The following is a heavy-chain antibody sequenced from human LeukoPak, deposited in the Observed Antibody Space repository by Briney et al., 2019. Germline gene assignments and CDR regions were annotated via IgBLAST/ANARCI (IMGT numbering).Heavy chain of an antibody. J-gene: IGHJ4*02. D-gene: IGHD6-19*01. CDR1: GFTFSSYG. Sequence: GGSLRLSCAASGFTFSSYGMHWVRQAPGKGLEWVANINQDGSTKQYVDSVKGRFTISRDNAKNSLHLQMNSLRAEDSAVYYCTREYSSGWYDYWGQGTLVTVSS. CDR2: INQDGSTK. CDR3: TREYSSGWYDY. V-gene: IGHV3-7*03.